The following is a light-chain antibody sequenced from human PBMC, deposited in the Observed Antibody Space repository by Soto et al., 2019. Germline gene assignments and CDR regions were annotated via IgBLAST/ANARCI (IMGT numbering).Light chain of an antibody. J-gene: IGKJ1*01. CDR2: GAS. CDR1: QSVSSSY. V-gene: IGKV3-20*01. Sequence: VLTQSPGTLSLYPGERATLSCRASQSVSSSYLAWYQQKPGQAPRLLIYGASSRATVIPDRFSGSGSGTDFTLTISRLEPEDFAVYYCQQYGSSPQTFGQGTKV. CDR3: QQYGSSPQT.